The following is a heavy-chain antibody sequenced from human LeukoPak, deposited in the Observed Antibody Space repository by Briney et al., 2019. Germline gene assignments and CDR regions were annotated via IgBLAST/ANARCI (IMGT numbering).Heavy chain of an antibody. CDR1: GGSFSGYY. CDR3: ARGLYYYDSSGYYCDAFDI. D-gene: IGHD3-22*01. CDR2: INHSGST. Sequence: PSETLSLTCAVSGGSFSGYYWSWIRQPPGKGLEWIGEINHSGSTNYNPSLKSRVTISVDTSKNQFSLKLSSVTAADTAVYYCARGLYYYDSSGYYCDAFDIWGQGTMVTVSS. V-gene: IGHV4-34*01. J-gene: IGHJ3*02.